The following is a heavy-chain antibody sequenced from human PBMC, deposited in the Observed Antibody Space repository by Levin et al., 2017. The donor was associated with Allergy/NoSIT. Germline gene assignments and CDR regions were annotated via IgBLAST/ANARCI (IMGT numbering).Heavy chain of an antibody. CDR1: GFPFSSFS. Sequence: LSLTCVASGFPFSSFSMVWVRQAPGKGLECAAAISGTGGNTYYADSLKGRFTISRDNSNNMLYLQMNSLGAEDTAVYFCAKGSGGWPYYYDHWGQGTLVTVSS. J-gene: IGHJ4*02. D-gene: IGHD6-19*01. CDR2: ISGTGGNT. V-gene: IGHV3-23*01. CDR3: AKGSGGWPYYYDH.